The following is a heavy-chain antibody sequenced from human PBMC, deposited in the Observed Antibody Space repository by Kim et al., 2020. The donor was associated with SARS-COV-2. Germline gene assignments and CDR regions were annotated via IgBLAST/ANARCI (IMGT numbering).Heavy chain of an antibody. Sequence: SETLSLTCTVSGASISSYYWSWIRQPPGKGLEWIGYIYYSGSTRDNPSLRGRVTISVDTYKNQVSLRLYSVTAADTAVFYCAKQTESGYDFGRFDNLSQG. CDR3: AKQTESGYDFGRFDN. J-gene: IGHJ4*02. D-gene: IGHD5-12*01. CDR2: IYYSGST. V-gene: IGHV4-59*08. CDR1: GASISSYY.